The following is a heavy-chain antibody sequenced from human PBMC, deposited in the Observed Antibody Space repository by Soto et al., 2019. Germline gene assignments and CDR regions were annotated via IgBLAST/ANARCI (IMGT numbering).Heavy chain of an antibody. CDR3: VREGDVLAFARKYYVQC. V-gene: IGHV1-69*06. D-gene: IGHD3-10*02. J-gene: IGHJ4*02. CDR2: IIATFGTA. Sequence: QVQLVQSGAEVKKPGSSVNVSCKTSGVTFSNYGFSWVRQARGQGLEWMGGIIATFGTADYPQKFQDRVTITADISTSSIYLELSRLRSEETAVYCCVREGDVLAFARKYYVQCWGQGTWVTVS. CDR1: GVTFSNYG.